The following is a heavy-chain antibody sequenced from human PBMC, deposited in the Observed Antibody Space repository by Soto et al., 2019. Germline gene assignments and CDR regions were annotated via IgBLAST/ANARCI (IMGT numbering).Heavy chain of an antibody. D-gene: IGHD3-3*01. CDR1: GYTFTGYY. CDR3: AIYYXFWSGPRPAAWIYGMDV. J-gene: IGHJ6*02. CDR2: INPNSGGT. Sequence: VASVKVSCKASGYTFTGYYMHWVRQAPGQGLEWMGWINPNSGGTNYAQKFQGWVTMTRDTSISTAYMELSRLRSDDTAVYYCAIYYXFWSGPRPAAWIYGMDVWGQGTTVTVSS. V-gene: IGHV1-2*04.